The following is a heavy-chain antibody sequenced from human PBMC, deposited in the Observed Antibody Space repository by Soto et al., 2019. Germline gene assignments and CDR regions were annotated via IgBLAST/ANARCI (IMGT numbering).Heavy chain of an antibody. CDR2: IIPIFGTA. CDR3: ARVWTGTAYLSWFDP. Sequence: SAKASCKESGGTFGIYARSWVRQAPGQGLEWMGGIIPIFGTANYAQKFQGRVTTTADKSTSTAYMELSSLRSEDTAVYYCARVWTGTAYLSWFDPWGQGTLVTVSS. D-gene: IGHD1-1*01. CDR1: GGTFGIYA. J-gene: IGHJ5*02. V-gene: IGHV1-69*06.